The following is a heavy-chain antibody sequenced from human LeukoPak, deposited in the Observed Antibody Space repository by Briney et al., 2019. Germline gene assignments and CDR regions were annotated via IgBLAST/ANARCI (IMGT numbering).Heavy chain of an antibody. V-gene: IGHV3-74*01. Sequence: GGSLRLSCAGSGFTFTRFWMHWVRQAPGKGRVWVSRINVEGTTTTYADSVEGRFTISRDENTLYLQMNHLRVDDTAVYYCTRGGEEPFDYWGQGTLVTVSS. J-gene: IGHJ4*02. CDR3: TRGGEEPFDY. CDR2: INVEGTTT. D-gene: IGHD3-10*01. CDR1: GFTFTRFW.